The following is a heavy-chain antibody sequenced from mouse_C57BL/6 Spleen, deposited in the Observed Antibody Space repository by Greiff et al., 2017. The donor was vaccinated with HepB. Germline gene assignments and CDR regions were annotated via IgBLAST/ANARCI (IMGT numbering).Heavy chain of an antibody. D-gene: IGHD1-1*01. CDR3: APYYTTVVDGYV. Sequence: QVQLQQPGAELVKPGASVKLSCKASGYTFTSYWMHWVKQRPGQGLEWIGMIHPNSGSTNYNEKFKSKATLTVDKSSSTAYMQLSSLTSEDSAVYYGAPYYTTVVDGYVWGTGTTVTVSS. CDR1: GYTFTSYW. CDR2: IHPNSGST. J-gene: IGHJ1*03. V-gene: IGHV1-64*01.